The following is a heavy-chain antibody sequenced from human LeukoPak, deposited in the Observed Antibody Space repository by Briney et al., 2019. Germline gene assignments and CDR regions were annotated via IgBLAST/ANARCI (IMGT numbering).Heavy chain of an antibody. CDR2: ISYNGNNK. V-gene: IGHV3-30-3*01. D-gene: IGHD2-8*02. CDR3: ARDRSPTGMDV. Sequence: PGGSLRLSCAASGFTFSSYAMHWVRQAPGKGLEWVAIISYNGNNKYYADSLKGRFTISRDSSKNTLYLQMNSLRAEDTAVYYCARDRSPTGMDVWGQGTTVTVSS. CDR1: GFTFSSYA. J-gene: IGHJ6*02.